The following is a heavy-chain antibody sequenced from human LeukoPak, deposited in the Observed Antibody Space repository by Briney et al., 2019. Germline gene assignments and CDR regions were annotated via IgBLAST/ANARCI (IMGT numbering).Heavy chain of an antibody. CDR3: ARVIGSGSLVIDY. CDR2: INSDGSST. CDR1: GFTFSSYW. D-gene: IGHD3-10*01. V-gene: IGHV3-74*01. Sequence: GGSLRLSCAASGFTFSSYWMHWVRQAPGKGLVWVSRINSDGSSTSYADSVKGRFTISRDNAKNTLYLQMNSLRAEDTAVYYCARVIGSGSLVIDYWGQGTLVTVSS. J-gene: IGHJ4*02.